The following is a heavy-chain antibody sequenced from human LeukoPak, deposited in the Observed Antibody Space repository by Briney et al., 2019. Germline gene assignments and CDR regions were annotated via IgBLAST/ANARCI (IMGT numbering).Heavy chain of an antibody. CDR2: IKEDGGEQ. CDR1: GFTFSSSW. J-gene: IGHJ4*02. Sequence: PGGSLRLSCVASGFTFSSSWMSWVRQAPGKGLEWVANIKEDGGEQNYADSVKGRFTITRDNAKGTLFLQMNSLRAEDTALYYCAREHWFGELGTWGQGTLVSVSS. D-gene: IGHD3-10*01. V-gene: IGHV3-7*01. CDR3: AREHWFGELGT.